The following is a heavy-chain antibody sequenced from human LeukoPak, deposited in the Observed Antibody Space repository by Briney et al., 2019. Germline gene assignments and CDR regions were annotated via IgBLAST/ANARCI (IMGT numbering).Heavy chain of an antibody. V-gene: IGHV4-34*01. D-gene: IGHD6-19*01. CDR2: INHSGST. Sequence: SETLSLTCAVYGGSFSGYYWSWIRQPPGKGLEWIGEINHSGSTNYNPSLKSRVTISVDTSKNQFSLKLSSVTAADTAVYYCARGRRYSSGWYMYYYYMDVWGKGTTVTVSS. CDR3: ARGRRYSSGWYMYYYYMDV. CDR1: GGSFSGYY. J-gene: IGHJ6*03.